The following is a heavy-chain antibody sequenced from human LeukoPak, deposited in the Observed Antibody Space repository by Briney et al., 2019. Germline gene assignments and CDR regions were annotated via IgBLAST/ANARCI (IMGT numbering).Heavy chain of an antibody. D-gene: IGHD3-9*01. J-gene: IGHJ3*02. CDR3: ATSDWFAAFHI. CDR2: INSDGSSI. CDR1: GFTFSSNW. Sequence: GGSLRLSCAASGFTFSSNWMHWVRHAPGKGLVWVLRINSDGSSISYVDSVKGRFTISRDNAKNTLYLQLNSLRAEDTAVYYCATSDWFAAFHIWGQGTMVTVSS. V-gene: IGHV3-74*01.